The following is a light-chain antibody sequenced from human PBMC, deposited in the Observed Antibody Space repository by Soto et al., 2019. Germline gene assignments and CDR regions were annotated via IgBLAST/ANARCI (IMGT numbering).Light chain of an antibody. CDR2: GTS. CDR1: RSVSSGY. V-gene: IGKV3-20*01. J-gene: IGKJ1*01. Sequence: EIVLTQSPGTLSLSPGERATLSCRASRSVSSGYLAWYQQKPGQAPRLLIYGTSRSATALPDRFSGRGSGTDFPPTTSRLEPEDFAVYYCQPYGSSSWTFGHGTKV. CDR3: QPYGSSSWT.